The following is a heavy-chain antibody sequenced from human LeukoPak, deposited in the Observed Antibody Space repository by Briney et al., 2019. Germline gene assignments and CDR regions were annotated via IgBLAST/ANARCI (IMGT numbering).Heavy chain of an antibody. CDR3: AREGSYYYYYYYMDV. CDR1: GFTFSSYS. J-gene: IGHJ6*03. Sequence: GGSLRLSCAASGFTFSSYSMNWVRQAPGKGLEWVSSISSSSSYIYYADSVKGRFTISRDNAKNSLYLQMNSLRAEDTAVYYCAREGSYYYYYYYMDVWGKGTTVTVSS. V-gene: IGHV3-21*01. CDR2: ISSSSSYI.